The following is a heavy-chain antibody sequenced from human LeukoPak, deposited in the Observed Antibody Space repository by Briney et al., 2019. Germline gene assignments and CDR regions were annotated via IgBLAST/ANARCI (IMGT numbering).Heavy chain of an antibody. Sequence: PGGSLRLSCAASGFTFSSNWMSWVRQAPGKGLEWVANIKQDGSEKYYVDSVKDRFTISRDNAKNSLYLQMNSLRAEDTAVYYCARDNWGRTDYWGQGTLVTVSS. D-gene: IGHD7-27*01. CDR1: GFTFSSNW. CDR2: IKQDGSEK. J-gene: IGHJ4*02. V-gene: IGHV3-7*01. CDR3: ARDNWGRTDY.